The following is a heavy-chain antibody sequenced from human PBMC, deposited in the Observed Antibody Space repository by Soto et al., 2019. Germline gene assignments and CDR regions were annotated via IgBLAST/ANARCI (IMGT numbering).Heavy chain of an antibody. J-gene: IGHJ5*02. V-gene: IGHV4-30-4*01. CDR3: ARARRIKIFGVLIRAGSWFDP. CDR2: IFSSGTT. CDR1: GDSISSGNKY. Sequence: SETLSLTCTVSGDSISSGNKYWSWIRQPPGKGLEWIGYIFSSGTTNYNPSLKSRVTMSLDTSKNQFSLKLSSVTAADTAVYYCARARRIKIFGVLIRAGSWFDPWGQGTLVTVSS. D-gene: IGHD3-3*01.